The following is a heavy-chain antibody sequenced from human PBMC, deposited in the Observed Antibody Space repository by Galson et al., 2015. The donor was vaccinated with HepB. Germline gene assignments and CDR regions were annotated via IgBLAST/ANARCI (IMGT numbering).Heavy chain of an antibody. CDR2: VSWNSGSI. D-gene: IGHD3-9*01. CDR3: AKDICSGNTAYYGCPNYGMDV. CDR1: GFTFDDYV. Sequence: SLRLSCAASGFTFDDYVMHWVRQAPGKGLEWVSGVSWNSGSIDYADSVKGRFTISRDNAKNSLYLQMNSLRAEDTALYYCAKDICSGNTAYYGCPNYGMDVWGQGTTVTVSS. J-gene: IGHJ6*02. V-gene: IGHV3-9*01.